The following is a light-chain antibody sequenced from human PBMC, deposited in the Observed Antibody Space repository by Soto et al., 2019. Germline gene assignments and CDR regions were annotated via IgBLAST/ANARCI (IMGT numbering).Light chain of an antibody. CDR2: GAS. V-gene: IGKV3-20*01. CDR1: QRVNCNY. Sequence: EIGLTQSPGTLSLSPGERATLSCRASQRVNCNYLAWYQQKPGQVSSTLIYGASIRAAGVPDRLSGSGSGTDFTLTISRLEPEDYAVYYCQQYGTSPHTFGQGTKLEIK. J-gene: IGKJ2*01. CDR3: QQYGTSPHT.